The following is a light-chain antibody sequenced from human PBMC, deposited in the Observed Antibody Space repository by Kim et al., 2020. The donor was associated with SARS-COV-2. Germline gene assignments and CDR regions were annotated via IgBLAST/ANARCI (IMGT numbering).Light chain of an antibody. V-gene: IGLV2-14*04. J-gene: IGLJ1*01. CDR3: SSYTSSSTPYV. Sequence: QSITISCTGTSSDVGGYNYVSWYQQHPGKAPKLMIYDVSKRPSGVSNRFSDSKSGNTASLTISGLQAEDEADYYCSSYTSSSTPYVFGTGTKVTVL. CDR1: SSDVGGYNY. CDR2: DVS.